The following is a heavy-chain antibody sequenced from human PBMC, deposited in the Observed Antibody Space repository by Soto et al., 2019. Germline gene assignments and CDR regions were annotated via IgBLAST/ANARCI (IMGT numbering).Heavy chain of an antibody. D-gene: IGHD6-19*01. CDR2: IYYSGST. V-gene: IGHV4-59*01. J-gene: IGHJ6*02. CDR1: GGSISSYY. CDR3: AREGSGWHYYYYGMDV. Sequence: QVQLQESGPGLVKPSETLSLTCTVSGGSISSYYWSWIRQPPGKGLEWIGYIYYSGSTNYNPSLKSRVTISLDTSKNQFSLKLSAVTAADTAVYYCAREGSGWHYYYYGMDVWGQGTTVTVSS.